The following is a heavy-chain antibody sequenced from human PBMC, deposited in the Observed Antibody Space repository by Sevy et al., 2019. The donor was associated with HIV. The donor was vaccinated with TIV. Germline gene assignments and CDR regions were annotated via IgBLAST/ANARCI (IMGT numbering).Heavy chain of an antibody. Sequence: GGSLRLSCTGSGFTFGDYAMSWVRQAPGKGLEWVAFLKHKAYGGTLDYAASVKGRFRISRDDSKSIAHLQMNDLKTEDTAIYYCTRGKGAQSIFDYWGQGALVTVS. D-gene: IGHD3-16*01. CDR3: TRGKGAQSIFDY. V-gene: IGHV3-49*04. CDR2: LKHKAYGGTL. CDR1: GFTFGDYA. J-gene: IGHJ4*02.